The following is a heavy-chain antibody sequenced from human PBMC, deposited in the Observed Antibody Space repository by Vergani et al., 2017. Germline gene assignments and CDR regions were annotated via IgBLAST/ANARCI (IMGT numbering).Heavy chain of an antibody. CDR3: ARGRGLPTDLRFLEWLLDNWFDP. V-gene: IGHV1-8*01. D-gene: IGHD3-3*01. CDR2: MNPNSGNT. CDR1: GYTFTSYD. Sequence: QVQLVQSGAEVKKPGASVKVSCKASGYTFTSYDINWVRQATGQGLEWMGWMNPNSGNTGYAQKFQGRVTMTRNTSISTAYMELRSLRSEDTAVYYCARGRGLPTDLRFLEWLLDNWFDPWGQGTLVTVSS. J-gene: IGHJ5*02.